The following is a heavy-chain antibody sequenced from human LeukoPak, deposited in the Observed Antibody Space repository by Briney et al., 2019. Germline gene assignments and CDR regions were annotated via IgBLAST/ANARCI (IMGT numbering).Heavy chain of an antibody. J-gene: IGHJ6*03. CDR1: GYNFDRYG. CDR2: MNPNSGNT. Sequence: GASVKVSCKGSGYNFDRYGVNWVRQAPGQGLVWMGWMNPNSGNTGYAQKFQGRVTITRNTSISTAYMELSSLRSEDTAVYYCARGGRFLEWLPYYYYYYMDVWGKGTTVTVSS. D-gene: IGHD3-3*01. V-gene: IGHV1-8*03. CDR3: ARGGRFLEWLPYYYYYYMDV.